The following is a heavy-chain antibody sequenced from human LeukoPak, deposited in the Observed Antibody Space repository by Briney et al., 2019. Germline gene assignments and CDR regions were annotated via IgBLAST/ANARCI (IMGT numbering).Heavy chain of an antibody. D-gene: IGHD2-2*01. J-gene: IGHJ6*03. CDR3: ARNRGCSSTSCYPNYYYYYMDV. CDR2: IVPIFGTA. Sequence: ASVKVSCKASGGTFSSYAISWVRQAPGQGLEWMGGIVPIFGTANYAQKFQGRVAITTDESTSTAYMELSSLRSEDTAVYYCARNRGCSSTSCYPNYYYYYMDVWGKGTTVTVSS. V-gene: IGHV1-69*05. CDR1: GGTFSSYA.